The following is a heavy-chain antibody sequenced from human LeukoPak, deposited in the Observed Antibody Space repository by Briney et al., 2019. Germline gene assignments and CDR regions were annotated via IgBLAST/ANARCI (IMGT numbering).Heavy chain of an antibody. J-gene: IGHJ6*03. CDR2: INHSGST. D-gene: IGHD3-9*01. CDR3: ARAGRGRYLNHYYYMDV. Sequence: SETLSLTCAVYGGSFSGYYWSWIRQPPGKGLEWIGEINHSGSTNYNPSLKSQVTISVDTSKNQFSLKLSSVTAADTAVYYCARAGRGRYLNHYYYMDVWGKGTTVTVSS. V-gene: IGHV4-34*01. CDR1: GGSFSGYY.